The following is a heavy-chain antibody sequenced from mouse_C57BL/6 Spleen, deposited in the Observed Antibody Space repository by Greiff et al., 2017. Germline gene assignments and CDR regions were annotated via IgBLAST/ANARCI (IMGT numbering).Heavy chain of an antibody. CDR3: ARSGYDGYYGAY. D-gene: IGHD2-3*01. Sequence: QVQLQQSGPELVKPGASVKISCKASGYSFTGYYIHWVKQRPGQGLEWIGWIYPGSGNTKYNEKFKGKGTLTADTSSSTAYMQLSSVTSEDSAVYYCARSGYDGYYGAYWGQGTLVTVSA. V-gene: IGHV1-66*01. J-gene: IGHJ3*01. CDR1: GYSFTGYY. CDR2: IYPGSGNT.